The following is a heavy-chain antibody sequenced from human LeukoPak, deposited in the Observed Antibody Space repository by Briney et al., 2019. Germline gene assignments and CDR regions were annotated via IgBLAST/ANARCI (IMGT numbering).Heavy chain of an antibody. CDR2: IYTSGST. CDR3: ARGRRGSSWYKGDY. J-gene: IGHJ4*02. CDR1: GGSISSGSYY. V-gene: IGHV4-61*02. Sequence: SETLSLTCTVSGGSISSGSYYWSWIRQPAGKGLEWIGRIYTSGSTNYNPSLKSRVTISVDTSKNQFSLKLSSVTAADTAVYYCARGRRGSSWYKGDYWGQGTLVTVSS. D-gene: IGHD6-13*01.